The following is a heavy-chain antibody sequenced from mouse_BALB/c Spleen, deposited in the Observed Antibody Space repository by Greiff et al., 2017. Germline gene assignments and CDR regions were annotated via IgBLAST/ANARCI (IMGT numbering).Heavy chain of an antibody. D-gene: IGHD2-10*01. CDR1: GYTFTSYT. Sequence: QVQLKESGAELARPGASVKMSCKASGYTFTSYTMHWVKQRPGQGLEWIGYINPSSGYTNYNQKFKDKATLTADKSSSTAYMQLSSLTSEDSAVYYCARPYYGNYVAYWGQGTLVTVSA. V-gene: IGHV1-4*01. CDR3: ARPYYGNYVAY. J-gene: IGHJ3*01. CDR2: INPSSGYT.